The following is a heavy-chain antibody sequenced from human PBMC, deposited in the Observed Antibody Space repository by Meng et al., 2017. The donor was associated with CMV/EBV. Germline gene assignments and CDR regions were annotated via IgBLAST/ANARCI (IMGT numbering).Heavy chain of an antibody. CDR2: IYYSGYT. Sequence: SETLSLTCAVYGGSFTSGDYYWSWIRQPPGKGLEWIGYIYYSGYTYYNPSLKSRVSISVDTSKNQFSLKLSSVTAADTAVYYCATNGPYYDFWSGQDYWGQGTLVTVSS. J-gene: IGHJ4*02. D-gene: IGHD3-3*01. V-gene: IGHV4-30-4*08. CDR1: GGSFTSGDYY. CDR3: ATNGPYYDFWSGQDY.